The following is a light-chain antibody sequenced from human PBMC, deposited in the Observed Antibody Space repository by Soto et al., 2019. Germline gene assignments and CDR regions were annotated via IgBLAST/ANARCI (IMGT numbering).Light chain of an antibody. V-gene: IGKV3-11*01. Sequence: MVLTQSPATLSLSPGERATLSCRASQSVSSYLAWYQQKPGQAPRLLIYDASNRATGIPARFSGSGSGTDFTLTISSLEPEDFAVYYCQQRSNWPLTFGGGTKVEIK. CDR2: DAS. CDR1: QSVSSY. J-gene: IGKJ4*01. CDR3: QQRSNWPLT.